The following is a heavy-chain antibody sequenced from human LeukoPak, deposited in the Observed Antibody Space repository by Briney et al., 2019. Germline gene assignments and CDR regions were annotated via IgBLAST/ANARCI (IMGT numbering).Heavy chain of an antibody. CDR3: ARDGPAAYYYYGMDV. CDR2: IYSGGST. D-gene: IGHD2-2*01. CDR1: GFTVSSNY. V-gene: IGHV3-53*01. Sequence: GGSLRLSCAASGFTVSSNYMSWVRQAPGKGLEWVSVIYSGGSTYYADSLNGRFTISRDNSKNTLYLQMNSLRAEDTAVYYCARDGPAAYYYYGMDVWGQGTTVTVSS. J-gene: IGHJ6*02.